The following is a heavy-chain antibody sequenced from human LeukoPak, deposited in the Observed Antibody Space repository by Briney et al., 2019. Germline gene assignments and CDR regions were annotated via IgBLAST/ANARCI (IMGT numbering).Heavy chain of an antibody. D-gene: IGHD6-13*01. V-gene: IGHV1-3*01. Sequence: ASVKVSCKASGYTFTTYAIHWVRQAPGRSLEWMGRINAGNGDAKYSQNFHDRITITRDTSASTVYMELTSLRSEDTAAYYCARNIAAAGTRAGGYYYYYGMDVWGQGTTVTVSS. CDR1: GYTFTTYA. J-gene: IGHJ6*02. CDR2: INAGNGDA. CDR3: ARNIAAAGTRAGGYYYYYGMDV.